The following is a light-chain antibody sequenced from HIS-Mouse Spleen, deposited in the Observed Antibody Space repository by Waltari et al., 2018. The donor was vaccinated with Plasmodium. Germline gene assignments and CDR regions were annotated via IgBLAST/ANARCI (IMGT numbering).Light chain of an antibody. CDR1: ALPKNY. Sequence: SYELTQPPSVSVSPGQTARITCSGDALPKNYAYWYQQKSGQAPVMVIYEDSKRPSGIPERCSGSSSVTMATLTISGAQVEDEADYYCYSTDSSGNHRVFGGGTKLTVL. CDR2: EDS. V-gene: IGLV3-10*01. J-gene: IGLJ3*02. CDR3: YSTDSSGNHRV.